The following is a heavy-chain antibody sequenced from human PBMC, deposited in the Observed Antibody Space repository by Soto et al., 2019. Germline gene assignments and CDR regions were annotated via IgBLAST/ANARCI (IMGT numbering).Heavy chain of an antibody. Sequence: PSETLSLTCTVSGGSISSSSYYWGWIRQPPGKGLELIGSIYYSGSTYYNPSLKSRVTISVDTSKNQFSLKLSSVTAADTAVYYCARDKETYYYDSSGYSYNWFDPWGQGTLVTV. CDR1: GGSISSSSYY. CDR2: IYYSGST. J-gene: IGHJ5*02. V-gene: IGHV4-39*07. CDR3: ARDKETYYYDSSGYSYNWFDP. D-gene: IGHD3-22*01.